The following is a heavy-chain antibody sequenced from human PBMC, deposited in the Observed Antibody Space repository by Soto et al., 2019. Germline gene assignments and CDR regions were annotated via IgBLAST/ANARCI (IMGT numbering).Heavy chain of an antibody. V-gene: IGHV3-74*01. CDR2: INGDGGST. CDR1: GFPFRNYW. J-gene: IGHJ6*02. CDR3: AREGGNYFYGMDV. Sequence: GGSLRLSCAASGFPFRNYWMHWVRQAPGKGLVWVSRINGDGGSTTYEDSLKGRFTISRDNAKNTLYLQMNNLIAEDTAVYYCAREGGNYFYGMDVWGQGTTVTVSS.